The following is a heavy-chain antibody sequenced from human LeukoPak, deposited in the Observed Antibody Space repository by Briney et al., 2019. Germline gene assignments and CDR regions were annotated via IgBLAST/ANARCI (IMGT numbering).Heavy chain of an antibody. CDR1: GYTFTGYY. D-gene: IGHD3-22*01. CDR3: ARGAPITMIVVVIKVGFDY. Sequence: GASVKVSCKASGYTFTGYYMHWVRQAPGQGLEWMGWIDPNSGGTSYAQEFQGRATMTRDTSTSSAYMELSRLTSDDTAVYYCARGAPITMIVVVIKVGFDYWGQGTLVPVSS. CDR2: IDPNSGGT. V-gene: IGHV1-2*02. J-gene: IGHJ4*02.